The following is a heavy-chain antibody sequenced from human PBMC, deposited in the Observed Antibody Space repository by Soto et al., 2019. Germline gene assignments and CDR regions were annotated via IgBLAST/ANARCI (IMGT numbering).Heavy chain of an antibody. D-gene: IGHD6-13*01. CDR1: GFTFSSYW. CDR2: IKQDGSEK. V-gene: IGHV3-7*01. CDR3: AAEQQLGWFDP. Sequence: EVQLVESGGGLVQPGGSLRLSCAASGFTFSSYWMSWVRQAPGKGLEWVANIKQDGSEKYYVDSVKGRFTISRDNAKNSLYLQMNSLRAEDTAVSYCAAEQQLGWFDPWGQGTLVTVSS. J-gene: IGHJ5*02.